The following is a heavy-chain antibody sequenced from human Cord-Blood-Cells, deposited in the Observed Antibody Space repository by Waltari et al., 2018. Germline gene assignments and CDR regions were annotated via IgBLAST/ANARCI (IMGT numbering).Heavy chain of an antibody. CDR3: ARGNITMIVVVDY. CDR2: INHSGST. D-gene: IGHD3-22*01. Sequence: QVQLQQWGAGLLKPSETLSLTCAVYGGSFSGYYWSWIRQPPGKGLEWIGEINHSGSTNYNPSLKRRVTISVDTSKNQFSLKLSSVTAADTAVYYCARGNITMIVVVDYWGQGTLVTVSS. V-gene: IGHV4-34*01. CDR1: GGSFSGYY. J-gene: IGHJ4*02.